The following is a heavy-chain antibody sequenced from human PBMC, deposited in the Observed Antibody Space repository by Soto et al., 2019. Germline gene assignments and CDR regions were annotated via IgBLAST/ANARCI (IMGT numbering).Heavy chain of an antibody. J-gene: IGHJ4*02. D-gene: IGHD1-26*01. CDR3: ARVKYSGSYSPFDN. V-gene: IGHV3-48*02. CDR2: ISISSNSI. Sequence: EVQLVESGGGLVQPGGSLRLSCAASGFIFSSYSMNWVRQAPGKGLEWVSYISISSNSIYYADSVKGRFTISRDNAKNSLFLQMNSLRDDDTAVYFCARVKYSGSYSPFDNWGQGTLVTVSS. CDR1: GFIFSSYS.